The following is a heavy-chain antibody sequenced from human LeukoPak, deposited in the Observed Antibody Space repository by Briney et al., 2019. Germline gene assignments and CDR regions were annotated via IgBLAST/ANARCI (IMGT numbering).Heavy chain of an antibody. V-gene: IGHV4-34*01. D-gene: IGHD2-2*01. J-gene: IGHJ5*02. Sequence: SETLSLTCAVYGGSFSGYYWSWIRQPPGKGLEWIGEINHSGSTNHNPSLKSRVTISVDTSKNQFSLKLSSVTAADTAVYYCARGLRYCSSTSCLAWFDPWGQGTLVTVSS. CDR1: GGSFSGYY. CDR3: ARGLRYCSSTSCLAWFDP. CDR2: INHSGST.